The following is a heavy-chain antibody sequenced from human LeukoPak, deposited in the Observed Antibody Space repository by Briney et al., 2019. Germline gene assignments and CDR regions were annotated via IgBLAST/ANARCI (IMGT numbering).Heavy chain of an antibody. V-gene: IGHV4-30-4*01. CDR1: DGSISSGDYY. CDR2: IYYSGST. D-gene: IGHD3-16*02. J-gene: IGHJ4*02. CDR3: ASTPLYYDYVWGSYRTDY. Sequence: SQTLSLTCTVSDGSISSGDYYWSWIGQPPGKGLEWIGYIYYSGSTYYNPSLKSRVTISVDTSKNQFSLKLSSVTAADTAVYYCASTPLYYDYVWGSYRTDYWGQGTLVTVSS.